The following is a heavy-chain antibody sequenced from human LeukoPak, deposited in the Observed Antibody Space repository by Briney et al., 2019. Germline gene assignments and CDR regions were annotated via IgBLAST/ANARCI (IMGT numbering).Heavy chain of an antibody. J-gene: IGHJ4*02. D-gene: IGHD3-10*01. CDR1: GGSISSYY. CDR2: IYYSGST. Sequence: SETLSLTCTVSGGSISSYYWSWIRQPPGKGLEWIGYIYYSGSTNYNPSLKSRVTISVDTSKNQFSLKLSSVTAADTAVYYCARGRLGELSPDFDYWGQGTLVTVSS. V-gene: IGHV4-59*08. CDR3: ARGRLGELSPDFDY.